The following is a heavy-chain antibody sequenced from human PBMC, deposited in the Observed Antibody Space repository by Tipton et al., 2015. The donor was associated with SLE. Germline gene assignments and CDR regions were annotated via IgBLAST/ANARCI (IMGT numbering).Heavy chain of an antibody. D-gene: IGHD1-26*01. Sequence: TLSLTCTVSGGSIRSGGYYWSWVRQRPGTGLEWIGYIHYSGSTYYNPSLKSRGTISVDTSKNQFSLNLRSVTAADTAVYYCARGFSGNRYYYYYMDVWGKGTTVTVSS. CDR2: IHYSGST. J-gene: IGHJ6*03. CDR1: GGSIRSGGYY. V-gene: IGHV4-31*03. CDR3: ARGFSGNRYYYYYMDV.